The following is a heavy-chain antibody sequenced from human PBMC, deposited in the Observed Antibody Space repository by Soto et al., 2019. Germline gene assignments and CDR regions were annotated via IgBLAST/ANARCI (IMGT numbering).Heavy chain of an antibody. J-gene: IGHJ4*02. Sequence: QVQLQESGPGLVKPSQTLSLTCTVSGGSISSGGYYWSWIRQHPGKGLEWIGYIYYSGSTYYNPSLMSRVTISVDPSKTQFSLKLSSVTAADTAVYYCARSSGGYSYGIDYWGQGTLVTVSS. V-gene: IGHV4-31*03. D-gene: IGHD5-18*01. CDR2: IYYSGST. CDR3: ARSSGGYSYGIDY. CDR1: GGSISSGGYY.